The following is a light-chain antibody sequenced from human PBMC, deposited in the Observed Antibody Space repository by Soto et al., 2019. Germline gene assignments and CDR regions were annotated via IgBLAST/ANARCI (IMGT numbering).Light chain of an antibody. CDR1: SSNIGAGYD. J-gene: IGLJ3*02. CDR3: QSYDSSLSGWV. V-gene: IGLV1-40*01. CDR2: GNS. Sequence: QSVLTQPPSVSGAPGQRVTISCTASSSNIGAGYDVHWYQQLPGTVPKLLIYGNSNRPSGVPDRFSGSKSGTSASLAITGXXXXXXXXXXCQSYDSSLSGWVFGGGTKLT.